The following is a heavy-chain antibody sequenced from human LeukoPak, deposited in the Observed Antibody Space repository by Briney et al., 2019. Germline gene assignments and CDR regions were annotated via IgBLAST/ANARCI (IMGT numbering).Heavy chain of an antibody. CDR1: EFTFSSYE. CDR2: ISSSGSTI. D-gene: IGHD1-26*01. V-gene: IGHV3-48*03. CDR3: ARLSGIVGATRGVGFDY. J-gene: IGHJ4*02. Sequence: PGGSLRLSCAASEFTFSSYEMNWVRQAPGKGLEWVSYISSSGSTILYADSVKGRFSISRDNAKNSLFLQMNSLRAGDTAVYYCARLSGIVGATRGVGFDYWGQGTLVTVSS.